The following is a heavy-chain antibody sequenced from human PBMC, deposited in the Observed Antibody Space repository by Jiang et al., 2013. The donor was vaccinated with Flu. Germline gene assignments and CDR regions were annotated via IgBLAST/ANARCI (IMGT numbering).Heavy chain of an antibody. Sequence: AEVKKPGASVKVSCKASGYTFTGYYMHWVRQAPGQGLEWMGWINPNSGGTNYAQKFQGWVTMTRDTSISTAYMELSRLRSDDTAVYYCARSYYDSSGYYPDYWGQGTLVTVSS. CDR2: INPNSGGT. D-gene: IGHD3-22*01. J-gene: IGHJ4*02. CDR1: GYTFTGYY. V-gene: IGHV1-2*04. CDR3: ARSYYDSSGYYPDY.